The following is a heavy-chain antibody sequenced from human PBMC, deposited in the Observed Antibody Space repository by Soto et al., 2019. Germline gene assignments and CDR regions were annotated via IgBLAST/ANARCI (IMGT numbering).Heavy chain of an antibody. J-gene: IGHJ6*02. D-gene: IGHD4-17*01. CDR3: ARPVRSQRTYGAYYYYGMDV. CDR1: GYTFTSYG. V-gene: IGHV1-18*01. CDR2: ISAYNGNT. Sequence: QVQLVQSGAEVKKPGASVKVSCKASGYTFTSYGISWVRQAPGQGLEWMGWISAYNGNTNYAQKLQGRVTMTTDTSTSTTNMERRSLRSDDTAVYYCARPVRSQRTYGAYYYYGMDVWGQGTTVTVSS.